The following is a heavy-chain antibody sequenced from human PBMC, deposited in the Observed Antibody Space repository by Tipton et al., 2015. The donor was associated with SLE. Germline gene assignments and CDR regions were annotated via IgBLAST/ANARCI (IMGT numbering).Heavy chain of an antibody. CDR1: GGSISSHY. V-gene: IGHV4-34*01. J-gene: IGHJ4*02. CDR2: INHSGST. D-gene: IGHD6-19*01. Sequence: TLSLTCTVSGGSISSHYWSWIRQPPGKGLEWIGEINHSGSTNYNPSLKSRVTISVDTSKNQFSLKLSSVTAADTAVYYCAIIIAVAGYGGYFDYWGQGTLVTVSS. CDR3: AIIIAVAGYGGYFDY.